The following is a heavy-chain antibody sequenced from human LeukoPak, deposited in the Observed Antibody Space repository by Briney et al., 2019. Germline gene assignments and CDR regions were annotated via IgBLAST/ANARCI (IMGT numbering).Heavy chain of an antibody. D-gene: IGHD3-22*01. Sequence: GGSLRLSCAASGFTFSSYSMNWVRQAPGKGLEWVSSISSSSSYIYYADSVKGRFTISRDNAKNSLYLHMNSLRAEDTAVYYCAREMDYYDSRPLDYWGQGTLVTVSS. CDR3: AREMDYYDSRPLDY. V-gene: IGHV3-21*01. CDR2: ISSSSSYI. J-gene: IGHJ4*02. CDR1: GFTFSSYS.